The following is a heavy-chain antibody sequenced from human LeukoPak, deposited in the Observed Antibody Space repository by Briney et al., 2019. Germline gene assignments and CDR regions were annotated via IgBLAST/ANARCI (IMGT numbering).Heavy chain of an antibody. J-gene: IGHJ4*02. Sequence: GAPVRVSCKASGYTFTNYGISWGRQAPGQGLEWMGWISAYNGNTNYAQKLQGRVTMTTDTSSSTAYMELRSLRSDDTALYYCARGGSGWYCDSWGQGTLVTVSS. V-gene: IGHV1-18*01. CDR2: ISAYNGNT. CDR1: GYTFTNYG. D-gene: IGHD6-19*01. CDR3: ARGGSGWYCDS.